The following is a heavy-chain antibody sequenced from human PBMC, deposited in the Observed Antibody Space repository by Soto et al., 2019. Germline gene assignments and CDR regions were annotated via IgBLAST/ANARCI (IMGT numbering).Heavy chain of an antibody. Sequence: QVQLVESGGGVVQPGRYLRLSCAASGFTFRNYAMHWVRQAPGKGLECVAVISYDGGNKFYRDYVKGRFTISRDNSKNTLYLQINSLRYEDTAVYYCARGDREDIAVVIGVRPGEYGVDVWGQGTTVTVSS. CDR1: GFTFRNYA. V-gene: IGHV3-30-3*01. J-gene: IGHJ6*02. D-gene: IGHD2-15*01. CDR3: ARGDREDIAVVIGVRPGEYGVDV. CDR2: ISYDGGNK.